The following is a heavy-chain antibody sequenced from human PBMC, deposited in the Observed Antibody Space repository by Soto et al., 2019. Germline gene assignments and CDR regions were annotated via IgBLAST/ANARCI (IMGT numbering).Heavy chain of an antibody. CDR1: GGTLSSYA. J-gene: IGHJ6*02. Sequence: SVKVSCKASGGTLSSYAISWVRQAPGQGLEWMGGIIPIFGTANYAQKSQGRVTITADESTSTAYMELSSLRSEDTAVYYCARDRWVDIAAAPNYYYYGMDVWGQGTTVTVSS. CDR3: ARDRWVDIAAAPNYYYYGMDV. CDR2: IIPIFGTA. D-gene: IGHD6-13*01. V-gene: IGHV1-69*13.